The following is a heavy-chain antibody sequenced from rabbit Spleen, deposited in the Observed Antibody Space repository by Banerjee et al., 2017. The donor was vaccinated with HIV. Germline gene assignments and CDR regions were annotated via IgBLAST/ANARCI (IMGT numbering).Heavy chain of an antibody. CDR2: INAVTGKA. D-gene: IGHD4-2*01. V-gene: IGHV1S45*01. J-gene: IGHJ4*01. Sequence: QEQLEESGGDLVKPEGSLKLSCTASGFSFSNKAVMCWVRQAPGKGLEWIACINAVTGKAVYASWAKGRFTFSKTSSTTVTLQMTSLTAADTVTYFCARGDTGWDAYNLWGPGTLVTVS. CDR1: GFSFSNKAV. CDR3: ARGDTGWDAYNL.